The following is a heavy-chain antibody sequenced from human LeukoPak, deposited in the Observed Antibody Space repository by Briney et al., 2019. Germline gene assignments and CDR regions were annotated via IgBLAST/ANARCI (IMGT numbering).Heavy chain of an antibody. CDR3: ARSAFDI. V-gene: IGHV3-9*01. J-gene: IGHJ3*02. CDR1: GFAFHNYA. Sequence: PGGSLRLSCVGSGFAFHNYAMHWVRRPPGKGLEWVSAINWNSDTKAYADSVKGRFTISRDRARNSLYLQMDSLRAEDTAVYYCARSAFDIWGQGTMVTVSS. CDR2: INWNSDTK.